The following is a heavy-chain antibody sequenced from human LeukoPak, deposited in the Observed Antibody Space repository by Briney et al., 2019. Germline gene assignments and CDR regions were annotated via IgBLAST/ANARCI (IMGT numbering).Heavy chain of an antibody. Sequence: PGGSLRLSCAASGFTFSSYAMHWVRQAPGKGLEWVAVISYDGSNKYYADSVKGRFTISRDNSKNTLYLQMNSLRAEDTAVYYCATITVVTASDQNWFDPWGQGTLVTVSS. V-gene: IGHV3-30*04. CDR1: GFTFSSYA. CDR3: ATITVVTASDQNWFDP. J-gene: IGHJ5*02. CDR2: ISYDGSNK. D-gene: IGHD4-23*01.